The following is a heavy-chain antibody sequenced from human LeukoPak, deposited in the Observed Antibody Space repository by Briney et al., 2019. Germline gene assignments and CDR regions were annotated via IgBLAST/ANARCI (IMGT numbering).Heavy chain of an antibody. D-gene: IGHD6-13*01. CDR1: GYTFTDYY. V-gene: IGHV1-2*02. CDR3: ARGRTPAGGRVLDGY. J-gene: IGHJ4*02. CDR2: INPNSGGT. Sequence: ASVKVSCKASGYTFTDYYMHWVRQAPGQGLEWMGCINPNSGGTDYAQKSQGRVTMTRDTSISTAYMELGSLTSDDTAIYYCARGRTPAGGRVLDGYWGQGTLVTVSS.